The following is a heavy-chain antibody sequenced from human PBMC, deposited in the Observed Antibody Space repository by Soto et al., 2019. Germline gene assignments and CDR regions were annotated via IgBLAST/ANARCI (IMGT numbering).Heavy chain of an antibody. CDR2: IDPSDSYT. V-gene: IGHV5-10-1*01. J-gene: IGHJ4*02. Sequence: ETLEISRKGSGYRFTSYWISWVRQMPGKGLEWMGRIDPSDSYTNYSPSFQGHVTISADKSISTAYLQWSSLKASDTAMYYCASEYSSSSGLDYWGQGTLVTVS. CDR3: ASEYSSSSGLDY. CDR1: GYRFTSYW. D-gene: IGHD6-6*01.